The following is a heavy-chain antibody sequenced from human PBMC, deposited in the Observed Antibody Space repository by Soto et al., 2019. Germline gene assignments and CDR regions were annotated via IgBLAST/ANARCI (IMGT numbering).Heavy chain of an antibody. CDR3: TSRGSSGGYPQAYWYYGMEV. CDR1: GFTFSGSA. CDR2: IRSKANSYAT. Sequence: GGSLRLSCAASGFTFSGSAMHWVRQASGKGLEWVGRIRSKANSYATAYAASVKGRFTISRDDSKNTAYLQMNSLKTEDTAVYYCTSRGSSGGYPQAYWYYGMEVWCQATTVTVSS. V-gene: IGHV3-73*01. D-gene: IGHD6-19*01. J-gene: IGHJ6*02.